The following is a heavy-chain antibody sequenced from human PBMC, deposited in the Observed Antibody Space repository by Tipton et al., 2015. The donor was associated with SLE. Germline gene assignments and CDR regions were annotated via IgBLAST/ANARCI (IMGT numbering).Heavy chain of an antibody. Sequence: TLSLTCIVSGSSIDGGYHWGWIRQPPGKGLEWIGEINHSGSTNYNPSLKGRVTISVDTSKNQFSLKLSSVTAADTAVYYCAKRNDFWSGYYGYYYGMDVWGQGTTVTVSS. CDR1: GSSIDGGYH. V-gene: IGHV4-38-2*02. CDR3: AKRNDFWSGYYGYYYGMDV. CDR2: INHSGST. D-gene: IGHD3-3*01. J-gene: IGHJ6*02.